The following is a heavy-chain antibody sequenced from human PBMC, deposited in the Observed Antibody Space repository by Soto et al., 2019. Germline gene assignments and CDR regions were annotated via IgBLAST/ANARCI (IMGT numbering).Heavy chain of an antibody. D-gene: IGHD6-13*01. CDR3: AKDYVKTSHSSSWYDLWFDP. CDR2: ISGSGGST. V-gene: IGHV3-23*01. Sequence: PGGSLRLSCAASGFTFSSYAMSWVRQAPGKGLEWVSAISGSGGSTYYADSVKGRFTISRDNSKNTLYLQMNSLRAEDTAVYYCAKDYVKTSHSSSWYDLWFDPWGQGTLVTVSS. J-gene: IGHJ5*02. CDR1: GFTFSSYA.